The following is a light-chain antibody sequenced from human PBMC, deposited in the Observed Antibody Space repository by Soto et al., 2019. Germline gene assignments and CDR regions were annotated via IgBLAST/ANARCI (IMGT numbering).Light chain of an antibody. CDR1: SSNIGSNA. J-gene: IGLJ2*01. Sequence: QSVLTQPPSASGTPGQRVTIYCSGSSSNIGSNAVNWYQQLPGTAPKLVIHTNNQRPSGVPDRFSGSKSGTSASLAISGLQSEGEADYHCATWDDSMNGLVFGGGTKLTVL. CDR2: TNN. V-gene: IGLV1-44*01. CDR3: ATWDDSMNGLV.